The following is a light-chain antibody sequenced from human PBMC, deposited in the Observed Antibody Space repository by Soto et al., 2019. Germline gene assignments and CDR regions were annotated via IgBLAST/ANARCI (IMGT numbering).Light chain of an antibody. Sequence: EIVMTQSPATLSLSPGERATLSCRASQSVSSSYLSWYQQKPGQAPRLLIYGASTRATGIPARFSGSGSGTDFILTISSLQPEDFAVYYCQQDYNPPLTFGGGTKVEIK. CDR2: GAS. CDR3: QQDYNPPLT. V-gene: IGKV3D-7*01. CDR1: QSVSSSY. J-gene: IGKJ4*01.